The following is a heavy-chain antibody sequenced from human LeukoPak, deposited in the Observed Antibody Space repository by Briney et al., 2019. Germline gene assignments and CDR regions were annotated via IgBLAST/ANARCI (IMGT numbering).Heavy chain of an antibody. D-gene: IGHD3-22*01. CDR3: AREGYYYDSSGRFDY. Sequence: ASVKVSCKASGYTFTSYGISWVRQAPGQGLEWMGWISAYAQKLQGRVTMTTDTSTSTAYMELRSLRSDDTAVYYCAREGYYYDSSGRFDYWGQGTLVTVSS. CDR1: GYTFTSYG. J-gene: IGHJ4*02. V-gene: IGHV1-18*01. CDR2: ISA.